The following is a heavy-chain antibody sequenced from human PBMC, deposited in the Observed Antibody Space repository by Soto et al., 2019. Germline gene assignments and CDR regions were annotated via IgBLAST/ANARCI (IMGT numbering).Heavy chain of an antibody. CDR3: TRQGITMVRGVMTDMDV. CDR1: GFTFSGSA. D-gene: IGHD3-10*01. J-gene: IGHJ6*03. Sequence: GGSLRLSCAASGFTFSGSAMHWVRQASGKGLEWVGRIRSKANSYATAYAASVKGRFTISRDDSKNTAYLKMNSLKTEDTAVYYCTRQGITMVRGVMTDMDVWGKGTTVTVSS. CDR2: IRSKANSYAT. V-gene: IGHV3-73*01.